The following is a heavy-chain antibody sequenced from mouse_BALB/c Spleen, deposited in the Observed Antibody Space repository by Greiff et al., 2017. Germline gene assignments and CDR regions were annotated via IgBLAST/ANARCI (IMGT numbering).Heavy chain of an antibody. CDR2: IWGGGST. J-gene: IGHJ3*01. CDR3: ARQEKSMITAWFAY. D-gene: IGHD2-4*01. V-gene: IGHV2-6-4*01. Sequence: QVQLKQSGPGLVAPSQSLSITCTVSGFSLSRYSVHWVRQPPGKGLEWLGMIWGGGSTDYNSALKSRLSISKDNSKIQVFLQMNSLQTDDTAMYYCARQEKSMITAWFAYWGQGTLVTVSA. CDR1: GFSLSRYS.